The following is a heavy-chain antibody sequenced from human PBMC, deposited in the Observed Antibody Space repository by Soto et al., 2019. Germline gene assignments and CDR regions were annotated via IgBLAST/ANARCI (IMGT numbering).Heavy chain of an antibody. D-gene: IGHD1-26*01. CDR1: GFTFSSYE. Sequence: GGSLRLSCAASGFTFSSYEMNWVRQAPGKGLEWVSYISSSGSTIYYADSVKGRFTISRDNAKNSLYLQMNSLRAEDTAVYYCARVGRGGSYSGRRAFGIWGQGTMVTVSS. CDR2: ISSSGSTI. CDR3: ARVGRGGSYSGRRAFGI. V-gene: IGHV3-48*03. J-gene: IGHJ3*02.